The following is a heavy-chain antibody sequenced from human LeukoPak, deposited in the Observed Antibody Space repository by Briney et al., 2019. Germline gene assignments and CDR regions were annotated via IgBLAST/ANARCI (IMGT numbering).Heavy chain of an antibody. D-gene: IGHD2-2*01. V-gene: IGHV1-24*01. Sequence: ASVKVSCKVSGFTLSALSTHWVRQAPGQGLEWMGGFNPEEGEAVYAQKFQGRVTMTVDPSTDTAYMELSSLTSEDTAEYYCAIVPAALGVWFDPWGQGTLVTVSS. CDR1: GFTLSALS. J-gene: IGHJ5*02. CDR2: FNPEEGEA. CDR3: AIVPAALGVWFDP.